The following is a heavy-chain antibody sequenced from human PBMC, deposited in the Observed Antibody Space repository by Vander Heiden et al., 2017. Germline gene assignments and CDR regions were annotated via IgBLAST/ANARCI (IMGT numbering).Heavy chain of an antibody. D-gene: IGHD4-17*01. V-gene: IGHV3-48*02. J-gene: IGHJ6*02. Sequence: EVQLVESGGGLVQPGGSLRLSCAASGFTFSSYSMNWVRQAPGKGLEWVSYISSSSSTIYYADSVKGRFTISRDNAKNSLYLQMNSLRDEDTAVYYCARDWGYGDYGSHYYYGMDVWGQGTTATVSS. CDR3: ARDWGYGDYGSHYYYGMDV. CDR1: GFTFSSYS. CDR2: ISSSSSTI.